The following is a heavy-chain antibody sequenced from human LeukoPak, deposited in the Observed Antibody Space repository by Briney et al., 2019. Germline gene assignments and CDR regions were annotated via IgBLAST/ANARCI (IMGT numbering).Heavy chain of an antibody. V-gene: IGHV1-69*13. CDR1: GGTFSSYA. Sequence: SVKVSCKASGGTFSSYAISWVRQAPGQGLEWMGGIIPIFGTANYAQKFQGRVTITADESTSIAYMELSSLRSEDTAVYYCARGGYQLLWGIDYWGQGTLVTVSS. D-gene: IGHD2-2*01. J-gene: IGHJ4*02. CDR3: ARGGYQLLWGIDY. CDR2: IIPIFGTA.